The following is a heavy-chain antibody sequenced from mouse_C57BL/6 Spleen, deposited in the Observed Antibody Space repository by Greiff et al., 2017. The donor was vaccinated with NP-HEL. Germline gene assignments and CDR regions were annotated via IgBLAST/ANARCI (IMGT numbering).Heavy chain of an antibody. CDR2: IWCGGST. CDR3: AKHNYGSSYAMDY. V-gene: IGHV2-9*01. Sequence: QVQLQQSGPGLVAPSQSLSITCTVSVFSLTRSVVDWVRQPPGKGLSLLGVIWCGGSTNYNSALMSRLSISKDNTKSKVVLKMNSLQTDDTAMYYCAKHNYGSSYAMDYWGQGTSVTVSS. D-gene: IGHD1-1*01. CDR1: VFSLTRSV. J-gene: IGHJ4*01.